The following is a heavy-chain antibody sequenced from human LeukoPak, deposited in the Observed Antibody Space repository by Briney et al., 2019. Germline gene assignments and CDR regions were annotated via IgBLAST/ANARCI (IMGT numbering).Heavy chain of an antibody. D-gene: IGHD1-1*01. CDR2: INHSGST. CDR3: AREDTTGWFDP. CDR1: GGSFSGYY. Sequence: SETLSLTCAVYGGSFSGYYWSWIRQPPGKGPEWIGEINHSGSTNYNPSLKSRVTISVDTSKNQFSLKLSSVTAADTAVYYCAREDTTGWFDPWGQGTLVTVSS. J-gene: IGHJ5*02. V-gene: IGHV4-34*01.